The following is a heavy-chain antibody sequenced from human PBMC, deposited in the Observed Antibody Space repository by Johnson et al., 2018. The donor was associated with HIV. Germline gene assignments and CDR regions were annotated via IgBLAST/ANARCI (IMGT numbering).Heavy chain of an antibody. CDR2: ISYDGSNK. Sequence: QVQLVESGGGVVQPGRSLRLSCAASGFTFSTYGMHWVRQAPGKGLEWVAVISYDGSNKYYADSVKGRFTISRDDSETTVYLQMNSLKTEDTAVYYCTTNFWSGFYPDAFDIWGQGTMVTVSS. D-gene: IGHD3-3*01. V-gene: IGHV3-30*19. CDR1: GFTFSTYG. J-gene: IGHJ3*02. CDR3: TTNFWSGFYPDAFDI.